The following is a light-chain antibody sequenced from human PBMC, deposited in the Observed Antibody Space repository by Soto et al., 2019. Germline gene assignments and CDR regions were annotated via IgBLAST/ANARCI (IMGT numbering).Light chain of an antibody. CDR2: GAS. J-gene: IGKJ1*01. Sequence: EIVMTQSPATLSVSPGERATLSCRASQSVSSNLGWYQQKPGQAPRLLIYGASTRATGVPARFSGSGSGTEFTLTISSLQSEDFAFYYCQQYNNWPWTFGQGTKVDIK. CDR1: QSVSSN. V-gene: IGKV3-15*01. CDR3: QQYNNWPWT.